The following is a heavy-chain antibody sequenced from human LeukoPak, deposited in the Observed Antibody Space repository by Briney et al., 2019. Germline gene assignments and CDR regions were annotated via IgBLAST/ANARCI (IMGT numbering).Heavy chain of an antibody. CDR2: INHSGST. CDR3: ARDPRGPIGYDHSGRDTFDY. CDR1: GGSFSGYY. V-gene: IGHV4-34*01. Sequence: PSETLSLTCAVYGGSFSGYYWSWIRQPPGKGLEWIGEINHSGSTNYNPSLKSRVTISVDTSKNQFSLKLSSVTAADTAVYYCARDPRGPIGYDHSGRDTFDYWGQGTLVTVSS. J-gene: IGHJ4*02. D-gene: IGHD3-22*01.